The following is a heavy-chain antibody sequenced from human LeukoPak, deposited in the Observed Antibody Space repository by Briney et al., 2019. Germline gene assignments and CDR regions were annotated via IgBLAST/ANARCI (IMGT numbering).Heavy chain of an antibody. J-gene: IGHJ4*02. Sequence: TSETLSLTCTVSGGSISSSSYYWGWIRQPPGKGLEWIGSIYYSGSTYYNPSLKSRVTISVDTSKNQSSLKLSSVTAADTAVYYCARGPSSGCYDYWGQGTLVTVSS. V-gene: IGHV4-39*01. CDR3: ARGPSSGCYDY. D-gene: IGHD6-19*01. CDR2: IYYSGST. CDR1: GGSISSSSYY.